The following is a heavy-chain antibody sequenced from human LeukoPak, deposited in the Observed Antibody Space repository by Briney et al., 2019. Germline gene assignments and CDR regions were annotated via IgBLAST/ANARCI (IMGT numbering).Heavy chain of an antibody. D-gene: IGHD3-10*01. CDR1: GGSISSYY. Sequence: SETLSLTCTVSGGSISSYYWSWIRQPPGKGLEWIGYIYYSGSTNYNPSLKSRVTISVDTSKNQFSLKLSSVTAADTAVYYCARGTVRGVIGSYYFDYWGQGTLVTVSS. V-gene: IGHV4-59*01. CDR2: IYYSGST. CDR3: ARGTVRGVIGSYYFDY. J-gene: IGHJ4*02.